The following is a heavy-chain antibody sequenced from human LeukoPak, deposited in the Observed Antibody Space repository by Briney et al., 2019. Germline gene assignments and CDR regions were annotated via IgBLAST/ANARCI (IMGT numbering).Heavy chain of an antibody. CDR1: GFTFSSYS. J-gene: IGHJ4*02. Sequence: PGGSLRLSCAASGFTFSSYSLNWVRQAPGRGLEWVSCISSSTSYIYYADSVRGRFTISRDNAKNSLYLQMNSLRVEDTAVYYCARAPGYYGDPFDYWGQGTLVTVSS. V-gene: IGHV3-21*01. CDR2: ISSSTSYI. D-gene: IGHD4-17*01. CDR3: ARAPGYYGDPFDY.